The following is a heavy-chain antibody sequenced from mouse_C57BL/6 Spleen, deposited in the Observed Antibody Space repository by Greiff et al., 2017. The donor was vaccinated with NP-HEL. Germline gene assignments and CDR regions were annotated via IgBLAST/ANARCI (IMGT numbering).Heavy chain of an antibody. CDR2: ISDGGSYT. D-gene: IGHD2-4*01. V-gene: IGHV5-4*03. Sequence: EVKLMESGGGLVKPGGSLKLSCAASGFTFSSYAMSWVRQTPEKRLEWVATISDGGSYTYYPDNVKGRFPISRDNAKNNLYLQMSHLKSEDTAMYYYARVAYYDVDWYFDDWGKGTTVTVSS. CDR1: GFTFSSYA. CDR3: ARVAYYDVDWYFDD. J-gene: IGHJ1*03.